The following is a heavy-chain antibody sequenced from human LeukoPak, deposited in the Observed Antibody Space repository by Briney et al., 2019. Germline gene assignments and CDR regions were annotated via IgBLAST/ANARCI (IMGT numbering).Heavy chain of an antibody. D-gene: IGHD3-3*01. CDR2: INSDGSST. CDR1: GFTFSSYW. V-gene: IGHV3-74*01. Sequence: GGSLRLSCAASGFTFSSYWMHWVRQAPGKGLVWVSRINSDGSSTTYAGSVKGRFTVSRDNAKKTMYLQMNSLRAEDTAVYYCARDGVEWDLTDKRDFDYWGQGTLVTVSS. CDR3: ARDGVEWDLTDKRDFDY. J-gene: IGHJ4*02.